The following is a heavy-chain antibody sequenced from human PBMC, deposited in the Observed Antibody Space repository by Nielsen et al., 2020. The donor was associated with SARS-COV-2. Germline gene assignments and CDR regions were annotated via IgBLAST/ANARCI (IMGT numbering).Heavy chain of an antibody. Sequence: SETLSLTCTVSGGSVSGYYWSWIRQVPEKGLEWIGYIYYTGFTNYNPSLKGRVSISVDTSNNQVSLRLSSVTAADTAVYFCARHYYGSGIYYNIRWFDPWGQGTLVAVSS. V-gene: IGHV4-59*08. CDR2: IYYTGFT. J-gene: IGHJ5*02. CDR3: ARHYYGSGIYYNIRWFDP. D-gene: IGHD3-10*01. CDR1: GGSVSGYY.